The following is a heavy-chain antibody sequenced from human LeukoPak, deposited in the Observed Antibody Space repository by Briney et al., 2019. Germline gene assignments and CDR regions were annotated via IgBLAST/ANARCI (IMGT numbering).Heavy chain of an antibody. D-gene: IGHD3-16*02. CDR2: IYTSGST. CDR3: ARAHYDYVWGSYRTNWFDP. Sequence: PSETLSLTCTVSGGSISSGSYYWSWIRQPAGKGLEWIGRIYTSGSTNYNPSLKSRVTISVDTSKNQFSLKLSSVTAADTAVYYCARAHYDYVWGSYRTNWFDPWGQGTLVTVSS. J-gene: IGHJ5*02. CDR1: GGSISSGSYY. V-gene: IGHV4-61*02.